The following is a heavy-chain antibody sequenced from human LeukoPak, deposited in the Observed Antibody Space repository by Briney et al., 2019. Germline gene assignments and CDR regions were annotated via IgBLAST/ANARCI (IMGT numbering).Heavy chain of an antibody. CDR1: GFIVSSNY. CDR3: ARDSGNYRYDNFDY. V-gene: IGHV3-66*03. CDR2: IYSSGNT. J-gene: IGHJ4*02. D-gene: IGHD1-26*01. Sequence: GESLRLSCAASGFIVSSNYMSWVRQAPGKGLEWVSVIYSSGNTYYADSVKGRFTISRDNSKNTLYLQMNSLRAEDTALYYCARDSGNYRYDNFDYWGQGTLVTVSS.